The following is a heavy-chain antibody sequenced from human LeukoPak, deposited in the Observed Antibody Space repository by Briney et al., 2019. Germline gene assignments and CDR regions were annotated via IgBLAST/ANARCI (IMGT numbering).Heavy chain of an antibody. D-gene: IGHD3-3*01. CDR1: GYTFTSYD. Sequence: ASVTVSCKASGYTFTSYDINWVRQAAGQGLEGMGWMNPNSGNTGYAQKFQGRVTMTRNTSISTAYMELSSLRSEDTAVYYCAREPKSHFYDFWSGYGYGMDVWGQGTTVTVSS. CDR2: MNPNSGNT. J-gene: IGHJ6*02. V-gene: IGHV1-8*01. CDR3: AREPKSHFYDFWSGYGYGMDV.